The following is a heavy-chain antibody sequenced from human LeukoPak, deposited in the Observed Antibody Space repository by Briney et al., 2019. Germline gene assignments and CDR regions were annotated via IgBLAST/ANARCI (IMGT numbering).Heavy chain of an antibody. V-gene: IGHV3-11*01. CDR1: GFTFSDYY. CDR3: VRSVYNWNDVDY. CDR2: ISSTVITT. D-gene: IGHD1-20*01. J-gene: IGHJ4*02. Sequence: GGSLRLSCAASGFTFSDYYMSWIRQAPGKGLEWVSYISSTVITTYYADSVKGRFTISRDNAKNSLYLQMNILRAEDTAVYYCVRSVYNWNDVDYWGQGTLVTVSS.